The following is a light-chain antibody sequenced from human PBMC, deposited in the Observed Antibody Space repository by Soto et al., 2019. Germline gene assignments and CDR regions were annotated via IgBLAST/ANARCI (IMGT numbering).Light chain of an antibody. Sequence: QSALTQPASVSGSPGQSITISCTGTSSDTAGYNYVSWYQQHPGKAPKLMIYEVSNRPSGVSNRFSGSQSGNTASLTISGLQAEDEANYYCSSYTTSNTHLYGFGTGTKVTVL. J-gene: IGLJ1*01. CDR1: SSDTAGYNY. CDR3: SSYTTSNTHLYG. CDR2: EVS. V-gene: IGLV2-14*01.